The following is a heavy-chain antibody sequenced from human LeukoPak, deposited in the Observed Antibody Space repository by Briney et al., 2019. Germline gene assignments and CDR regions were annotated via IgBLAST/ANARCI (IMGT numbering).Heavy chain of an antibody. D-gene: IGHD2-2*01. CDR1: GYTFTGYY. J-gene: IGHJ3*02. V-gene: IGHV1-2*02. CDR2: INPNSGGT. Sequence: ASVKVSCKASGYTFTGYYMHWVRQAPGQGLEWMGWINPNSGGTNYAQKFQGRVTMTRDTSISIAYMELSRLRSDDTAVYYCARVIPARGRDPDTYQLLFEAFDIWGQGTMVTVSS. CDR3: ARVIPARGRDPDTYQLLFEAFDI.